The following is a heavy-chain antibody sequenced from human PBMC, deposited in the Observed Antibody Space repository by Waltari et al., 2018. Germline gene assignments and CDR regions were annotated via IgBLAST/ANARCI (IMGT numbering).Heavy chain of an antibody. CDR2: VDPEDGET. V-gene: IGHV1-69-2*01. CDR1: GYTFTDYY. Sequence: EVQLVQSGAEVKKPGATVKISCKASGYTFTDYYMHWVQQPPGKGLQWMGRVDPEDGETIYAEKFQGRVTITADTSTDTAYMELSSLRSEDTAVYYCATDPLYCSGGSCYDYWGQGTLVTVSS. D-gene: IGHD2-15*01. J-gene: IGHJ4*02. CDR3: ATDPLYCSGGSCYDY.